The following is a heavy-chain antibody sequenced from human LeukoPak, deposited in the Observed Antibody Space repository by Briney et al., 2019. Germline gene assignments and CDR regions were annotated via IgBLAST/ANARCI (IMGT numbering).Heavy chain of an antibody. Sequence: GGSLRLSCGASGFTLSAYVVHWVRQAPGRGLEWVAFNSFGGTKEYYADSVKGRFTMSRDSPKNPPYLQMSSLGAADTAVYYCAKDTYTRSSGYYVFDCWGHGSLVSVSS. D-gene: IGHD3-22*01. CDR3: AKDTYTRSSGYYVFDC. J-gene: IGHJ4*01. CDR2: NSFGGTKE. CDR1: GFTLSAYV. V-gene: IGHV3-30*02.